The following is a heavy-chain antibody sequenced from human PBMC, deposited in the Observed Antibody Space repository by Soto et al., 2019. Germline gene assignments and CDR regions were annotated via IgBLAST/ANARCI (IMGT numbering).Heavy chain of an antibody. J-gene: IGHJ5*02. CDR2: IYYSGST. Sequence: SETLSLTCTVSGGSISSYYWSWIRQPPGKGLEWIGYIYYSGSTNYNPSLKSRVTISVDTSKNQFSLKLSSVTAADTAVYYCASFPSYSWGQGTLVTVSS. D-gene: IGHD2-21*01. CDR1: GGSISSYY. V-gene: IGHV4-59*01. CDR3: ASFPSYS.